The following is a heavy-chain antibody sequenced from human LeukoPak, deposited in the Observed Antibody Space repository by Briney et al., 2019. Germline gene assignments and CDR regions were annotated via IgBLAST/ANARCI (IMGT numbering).Heavy chain of an antibody. CDR1: GASISSYY. D-gene: IGHD3-16*01. J-gene: IGHJ5*02. CDR3: ARGNLMGNRFDP. Sequence: PSETLSLTCTVSGASISSYYWSWIRQPPGKGLEWIGYIYYSGSTNYNPSLKSRVTISVDTSKNQFSLKLNSVTAADTAVYYCARGNLMGNRFDPWGQGTLVTVSS. V-gene: IGHV4-59*01. CDR2: IYYSGST.